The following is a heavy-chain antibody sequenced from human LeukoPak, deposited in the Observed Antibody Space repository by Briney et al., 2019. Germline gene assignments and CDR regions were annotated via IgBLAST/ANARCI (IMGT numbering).Heavy chain of an antibody. J-gene: IGHJ4*02. CDR3: ARDEDKATGEVFDY. CDR1: GFTFSSYE. CDR2: ISSSGSTI. D-gene: IGHD3-16*01. V-gene: IGHV3-48*03. Sequence: PGGSLRLSCAASGFTFSSYEMNWVRQAPGKGLEWVSYISSSGSTIYYADSVKGRFTISRDNSKNTLYLQMNSLRAEDTAVYYCARDEDKATGEVFDYWGQGTLVTVSS.